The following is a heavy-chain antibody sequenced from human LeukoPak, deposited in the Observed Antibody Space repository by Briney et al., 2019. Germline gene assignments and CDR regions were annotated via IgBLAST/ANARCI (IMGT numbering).Heavy chain of an antibody. CDR3: ARRGDV. Sequence: SETLSLTCTVSGGSISGSSYYWNWIRQPAGKGLEWIGRIYSSGSTNYNPSLKSRVTISVDTSKNQFSLQLSSVTAADTAVYYCARRGDVWGQGTMVTVSS. V-gene: IGHV4-61*02. CDR1: GGSISGSSYY. CDR2: IYSSGST. J-gene: IGHJ3*01.